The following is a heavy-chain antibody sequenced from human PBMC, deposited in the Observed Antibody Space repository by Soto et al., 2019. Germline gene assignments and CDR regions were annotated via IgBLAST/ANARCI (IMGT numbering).Heavy chain of an antibody. CDR1: GYNFANYW. CDR3: ARGYYFDN. Sequence: VQLVQSGTEVKKPGESLKISCQGSGYNFANYWIAWVRQMPGKGLEWMGIIHPGDSDTRYSPSFQGQVTISADKSISTAYLQWTSLKASDTAMYYCARGYYFDNWGQGTLVTVSS. V-gene: IGHV5-51*01. J-gene: IGHJ4*02. CDR2: IHPGDSDT.